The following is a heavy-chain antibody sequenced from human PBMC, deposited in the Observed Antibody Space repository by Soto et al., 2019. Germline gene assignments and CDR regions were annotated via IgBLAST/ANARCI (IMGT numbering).Heavy chain of an antibody. V-gene: IGHV1-69*06. D-gene: IGHD1-26*01. CDR2: IIPTFGTP. CDR1: GGTFSSHG. Sequence: QVQLVQSGTVVQRRGSSVKVSCQASGGTFSSHGMAWVRQAPGQGLEWMGGIIPTFGTPTYATKFQGRVTITADKTTNTAYMELSSRRSDDTGFYYCASDRSAQYFDFWGHGALMTVSS. J-gene: IGHJ4*01. CDR3: ASDRSAQYFDF.